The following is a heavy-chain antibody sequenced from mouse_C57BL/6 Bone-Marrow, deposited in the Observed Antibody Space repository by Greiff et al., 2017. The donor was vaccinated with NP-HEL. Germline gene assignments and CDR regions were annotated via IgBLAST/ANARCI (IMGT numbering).Heavy chain of an antibody. CDR2: INPDSSTI. V-gene: IGHV4-1*01. J-gene: IGHJ1*03. Sequence: PTATVDFSRYWMSWVRRAPGKGLEWIGEINPDSSTINYAPSLKDKFIISRDNAKNTLYLQMSKVRSEDTALYYCARQGLPRYFDVWGTGTTVTVSS. CDR3: ARQGLPRYFDV. D-gene: IGHD2-2*01. CDR1: TVDFSRYW.